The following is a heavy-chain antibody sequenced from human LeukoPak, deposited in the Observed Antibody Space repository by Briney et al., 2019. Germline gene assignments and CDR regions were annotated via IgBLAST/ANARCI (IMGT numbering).Heavy chain of an antibody. CDR2: IYHSGST. Sequence: SGTLSLTCAVSGGSLCSSNWWSWVRQPPGKGREWSGEIYHSGSTNYIPSLKSRVTISVDKSKNQFSLKLSSVTAADTAVYYCATYSVAGTGGEWGQGTLVTVSS. D-gene: IGHD6-19*01. V-gene: IGHV4-4*02. CDR3: ATYSVAGTGGE. CDR1: GGSLCSSNW. J-gene: IGHJ4*02.